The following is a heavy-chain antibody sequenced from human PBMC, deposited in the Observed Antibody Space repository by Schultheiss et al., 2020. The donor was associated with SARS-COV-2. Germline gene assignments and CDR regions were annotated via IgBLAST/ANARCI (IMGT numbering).Heavy chain of an antibody. V-gene: IGHV3-7*01. CDR2: IKQDGSEQ. Sequence: GGSLRLSCAASGFDFSLSWMTWVRQAPGKGLEWVANIKQDGSEQYYVDSVKGRFTISRDNAENSLYLQMNSLRVEDTAVYYCARGVQALSWGQGTLVTVSS. J-gene: IGHJ5*02. CDR1: GFDFSLSW. CDR3: ARGVQALS.